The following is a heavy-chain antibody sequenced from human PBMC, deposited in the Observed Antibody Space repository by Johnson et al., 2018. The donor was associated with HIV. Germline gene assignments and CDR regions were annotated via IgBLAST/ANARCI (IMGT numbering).Heavy chain of an antibody. D-gene: IGHD3-9*01. J-gene: IGHJ3*02. CDR1: GFTFSSYA. CDR2: IFSVGSA. V-gene: IGHV3-NL1*01. Sequence: QVQLVESGGGVVQPGRSLRLSCAASGFTFSSYAMHWVRQAPGKALEWVSVIFSVGSAYYADSVKGRFIISRDNSKNMLYLQMNSLRPEDTAVYYCARDGLDLVTRGSFDIWGQGTVVTVSS. CDR3: ARDGLDLVTRGSFDI.